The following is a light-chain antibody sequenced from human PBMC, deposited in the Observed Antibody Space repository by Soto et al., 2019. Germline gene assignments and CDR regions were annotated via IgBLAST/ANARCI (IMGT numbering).Light chain of an antibody. J-gene: IGKJ3*01. CDR2: AAS. V-gene: IGKV1-27*01. Sequence: DTQMTQSPSSLSASVGDTVTLTCRASEGISNYLAWYQQKPGKVPKLLIYAASTLQAGVPSRFSGSGFGTEFTLTIDTLQPEDVAIYYCQKYNSVPRTFGPGTKVDVK. CDR1: EGISNY. CDR3: QKYNSVPRT.